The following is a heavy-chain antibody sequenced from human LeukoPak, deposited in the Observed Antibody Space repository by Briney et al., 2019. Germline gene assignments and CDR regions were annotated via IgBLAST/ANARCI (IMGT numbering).Heavy chain of an antibody. Sequence: GGSLRLSCAASGFTFSSSSMNWVRQAPGKGLEWVSSISSSSSYIYYADSVKGRFTISRDNAKNSLYLQMNSLRAEDTAVYYCARDWYYCSGGSCYSLDYWGQGTLVTVSS. V-gene: IGHV3-21*01. J-gene: IGHJ4*02. CDR3: ARDWYYCSGGSCYSLDY. D-gene: IGHD2-15*01. CDR2: ISSSSSYI. CDR1: GFTFSSSS.